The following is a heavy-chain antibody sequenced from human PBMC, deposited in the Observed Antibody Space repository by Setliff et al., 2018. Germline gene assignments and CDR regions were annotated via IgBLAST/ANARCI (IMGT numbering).Heavy chain of an antibody. CDR3: ARRITYGNTFDF. CDR2: IYYSGNT. V-gene: IGHV4-39*07. CDR1: GGSISNSNYL. J-gene: IGHJ4*02. D-gene: IGHD3-10*01. Sequence: PSETLSLTCSFSGGSISNSNYLWGWIRQPPGKGLEWIGNIYYSGNTHYNPSLKSRVTISVDTSKNQFSLQLTSVTAADTAVYYCARRITYGNTFDFWGQGTRGTAPQ.